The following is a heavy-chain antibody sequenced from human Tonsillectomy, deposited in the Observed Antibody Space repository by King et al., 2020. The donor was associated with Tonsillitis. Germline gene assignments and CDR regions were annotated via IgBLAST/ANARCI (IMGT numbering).Heavy chain of an antibody. V-gene: IGHV3-53*01. J-gene: IGHJ4*02. CDR3: ASGYDHSEARGYYPGLDY. CDR2: IYSGGGT. CDR1: GFIVTHNY. Sequence: VQLVESGGGLIRPGGSLRLSCAASGFIVTHNYMTWVRQAPGKGLEWVSTIYSGGGTIFAGSVKGRFTISRDISKNTLYLQMNSLRAEDTAVYYCASGYDHSEARGYYPGLDYWGQGTLVTVSS. D-gene: IGHD3-22*01.